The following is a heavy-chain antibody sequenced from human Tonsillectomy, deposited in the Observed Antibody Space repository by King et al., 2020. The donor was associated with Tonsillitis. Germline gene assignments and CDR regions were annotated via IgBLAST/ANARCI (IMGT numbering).Heavy chain of an antibody. CDR1: GGSISSSDHY. D-gene: IGHD1-26*01. Sequence: VQLQESGPGVVKPSETLSLTCTVSGGSISSSDHYLAWIRQPPGKGLEWIGNMYYNKTIFSNPSLKSRITISTGTSENRFSLKLSPVTAADTAVYFCARYVSGSFDFWGQGALVTVSS. V-gene: IGHV4-39*01. CDR3: ARYVSGSFDF. CDR2: MYYNKTI. J-gene: IGHJ4*02.